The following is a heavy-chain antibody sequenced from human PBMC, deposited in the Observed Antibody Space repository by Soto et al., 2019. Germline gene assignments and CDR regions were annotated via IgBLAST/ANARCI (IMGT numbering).Heavy chain of an antibody. CDR1: GYTFTSYA. Sequence: QVQLVQSGAEVKKPGASVKVSCKASGYTFTSYAMHWVRQAPGQRLEWMGWINAGNGNTKYSQKFQGRVTITRDTSASTAYMELSSLRSEDTAVYYCARDRQWLVQGDYFDYWGQGTLVTVSS. V-gene: IGHV1-3*01. J-gene: IGHJ4*02. CDR3: ARDRQWLVQGDYFDY. D-gene: IGHD6-19*01. CDR2: INAGNGNT.